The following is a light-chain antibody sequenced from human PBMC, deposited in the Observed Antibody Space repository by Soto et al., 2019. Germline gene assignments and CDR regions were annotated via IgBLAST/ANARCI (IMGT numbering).Light chain of an antibody. CDR1: QNVGRN. Sequence: EIVMTQSPDTLSVSPWERATLSCRASQNVGRNVAWYQQRPGQAPRLLIHGTSTRAADIPPRFSGSVCGTEFTHTTASAQTEDIVISLCENDNNVVPISTVGQGSKLSMK. CDR3: ENDNNVVPIST. CDR2: GTS. J-gene: IGKJ2*01. V-gene: IGKV3-15*01.